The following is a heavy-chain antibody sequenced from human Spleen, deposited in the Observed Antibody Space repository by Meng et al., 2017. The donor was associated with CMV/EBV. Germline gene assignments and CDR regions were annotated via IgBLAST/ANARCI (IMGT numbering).Heavy chain of an antibody. CDR3: ARCVSVPDSTDWFDP. V-gene: IGHV4-39*07. Sequence: SGGPITRGRYYWGWIRQPPGRGLEWIGSIYYSGSAYYNPSLKSRVTISLDTSKSQFSLNVRSVTAADTAIYYCARCVSVPDSTDWFDPWGQGALVTVSS. CDR1: GGPITRGRYY. CDR2: IYYSGSA. D-gene: IGHD2-2*01. J-gene: IGHJ5*02.